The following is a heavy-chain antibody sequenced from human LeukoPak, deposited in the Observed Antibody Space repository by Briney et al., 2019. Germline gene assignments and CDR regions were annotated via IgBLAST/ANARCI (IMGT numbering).Heavy chain of an antibody. Sequence: HPGGSLRLSCAASVFTVSSNYMSWVRQAPGKGLEWVSVIYSGGSTYYADSVKGRFTTSRHNSKNTLYPQMNSLRAEDTAVYYCASIGPDYYYYGMDVWGQGTTVTVSS. CDR2: IYSGGST. CDR1: VFTVSSNY. V-gene: IGHV3-53*04. CDR3: ASIGPDYYYYGMDV. J-gene: IGHJ6*02.